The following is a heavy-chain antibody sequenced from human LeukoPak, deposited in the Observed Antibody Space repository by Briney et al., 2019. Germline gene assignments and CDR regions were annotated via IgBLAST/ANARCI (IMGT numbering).Heavy chain of an antibody. D-gene: IGHD3-22*01. V-gene: IGHV4-61*01. J-gene: IGHJ6*03. Sequence: PSQTLSLTCTVSGGSISSGSYYWSWIRQSPGKGLEWIGYIYYSGSTKYNPSLKSRVSVSVDTSKNQFSLKLSSVTAADTAVYYCARTLSSGYPDYFYYMDVWGKGTTVTISS. CDR3: ARTLSSGYPDYFYYMDV. CDR1: GGSISSGSYY. CDR2: IYYSGST.